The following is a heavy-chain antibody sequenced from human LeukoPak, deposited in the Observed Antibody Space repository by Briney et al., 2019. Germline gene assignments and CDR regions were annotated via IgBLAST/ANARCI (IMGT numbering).Heavy chain of an antibody. CDR1: GYTFTSYD. J-gene: IGHJ6*02. Sequence: ASVKVSCKASGYTFTSYDINWVRQAPGQGLEWMGWMDPNRGNTGYAHKFQGRVTMARSTSVSTAYMELSSLTSEDTAVYYCASRALGYCSSISCYGEKYYYGMDVWGQGTTVTVSS. CDR3: ASRALGYCSSISCYGEKYYYGMDV. D-gene: IGHD2-2*01. CDR2: MDPNRGNT. V-gene: IGHV1-8*02.